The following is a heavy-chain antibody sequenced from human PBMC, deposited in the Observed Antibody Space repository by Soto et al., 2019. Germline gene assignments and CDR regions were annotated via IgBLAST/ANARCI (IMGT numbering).Heavy chain of an antibody. CDR3: ARDSGRVVTAIAAFDI. Sequence: PSETLSLTCTVSGGSVSSESHYWSWIRQTPGKGLEWIGYIYYTGSTNYNPSLKGRVTMSVDTSRDQVSLRLSSVTAADTAVYYCARDSGRVVTAIAAFDIWGQGTMVTVSS. V-gene: IGHV4-61*01. CDR2: IYYTGST. CDR1: GGSVSSESHY. J-gene: IGHJ3*02. D-gene: IGHD2-21*02.